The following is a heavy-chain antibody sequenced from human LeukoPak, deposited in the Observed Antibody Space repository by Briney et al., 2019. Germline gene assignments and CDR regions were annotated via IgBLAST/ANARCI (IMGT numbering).Heavy chain of an antibody. V-gene: IGHV3-7*05. CDR1: GFTFSSYA. CDR2: IKQDGSEK. Sequence: GGSLRLSCTASGFTFSSYAMNWVRQAPGKGLEWVANIKQDGSEKYYVDSVKGRFTISRDNAKNSLYLQMNSLRAEDTAVYYCAREGDYDSSGYYPNWYFDLWGRGTLVTVSS. CDR3: AREGDYDSSGYYPNWYFDL. J-gene: IGHJ2*01. D-gene: IGHD3-22*01.